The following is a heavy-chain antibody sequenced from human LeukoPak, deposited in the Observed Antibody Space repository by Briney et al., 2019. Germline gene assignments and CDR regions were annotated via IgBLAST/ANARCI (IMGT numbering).Heavy chain of an antibody. CDR2: ISGSGGST. CDR3: AKDWEVLLWFGEFSYFDY. Sequence: GVSLRLSCAASGFTFSSYAMSWVRQDPGKGLEWVSAISGSGGSTYYADSVKGRFTISRDNSKNTLYLQMNSLRAEDTAVYYCAKDWEVLLWFGEFSYFDYWGQGTLVTVSS. J-gene: IGHJ4*02. CDR1: GFTFSSYA. V-gene: IGHV3-23*01. D-gene: IGHD3-10*01.